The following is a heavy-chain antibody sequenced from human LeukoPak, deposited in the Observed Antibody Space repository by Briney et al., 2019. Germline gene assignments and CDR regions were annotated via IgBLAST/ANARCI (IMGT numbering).Heavy chain of an antibody. CDR3: AHYYYYYMDV. Sequence: SETLSLTCAVYGGSFSGYYWSWIRQPPGKGLEWIGEINHSGSTNYNPSLKSRVTISVDTSKNQFSLKLSSVTAADTAVYYCAHYYYYYMDVLGKGTTVTVSS. CDR2: INHSGST. V-gene: IGHV4-34*01. CDR1: GGSFSGYY. J-gene: IGHJ6*03.